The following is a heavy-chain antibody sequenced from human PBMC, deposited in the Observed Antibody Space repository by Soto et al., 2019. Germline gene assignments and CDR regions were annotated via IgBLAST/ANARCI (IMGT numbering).Heavy chain of an antibody. CDR2: ISGSGGST. V-gene: IGHV3-23*01. Sequence: GESLKISCAASGFTFSSYAMSWVRQAPGKGLEWVSAISGSGGSTYYADSVKGRFTISRDNSKNTVYLQMNSLRAEDTAVYYCAKVMGYSYDVPFDYWGQGPLVTVSS. D-gene: IGHD5-18*01. J-gene: IGHJ4*02. CDR3: AKVMGYSYDVPFDY. CDR1: GFTFSSYA.